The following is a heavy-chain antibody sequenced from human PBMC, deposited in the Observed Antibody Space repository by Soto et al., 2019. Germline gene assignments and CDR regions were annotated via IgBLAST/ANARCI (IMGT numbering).Heavy chain of an antibody. J-gene: IGHJ3*02. CDR3: ARELWFVKGGAFDI. V-gene: IGHV3-48*01. CDR2: ISSSSSTI. D-gene: IGHD3-10*01. Sequence: EVQLVESGGGLVQPGGSLRLSCAASGFTFSSYSMNWVRQAPGKGLEWVSYISSSSSTIYYADSVKGRFTISRDNAKNSLYLQMNSLRAEDTAVYYCARELWFVKGGAFDIWGQGTMVTVSS. CDR1: GFTFSSYS.